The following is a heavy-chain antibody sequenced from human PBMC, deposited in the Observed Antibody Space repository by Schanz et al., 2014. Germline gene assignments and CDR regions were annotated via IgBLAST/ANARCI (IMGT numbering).Heavy chain of an antibody. D-gene: IGHD6-6*01. V-gene: IGHV1-2*06. J-gene: IGHJ4*02. Sequence: QVQLVQSGAEVKKPGASVKVSCKASGYTFTGYHMHWVRQAPGQGLEWMGRINPNSGDTNYAQRFQGRVTLTRDTSISTVYMELSRLRSDDTAVYYCARERASSIADHWGQGTLLAVSS. CDR1: GYTFTGYH. CDR3: ARERASSIADH. CDR2: INPNSGDT.